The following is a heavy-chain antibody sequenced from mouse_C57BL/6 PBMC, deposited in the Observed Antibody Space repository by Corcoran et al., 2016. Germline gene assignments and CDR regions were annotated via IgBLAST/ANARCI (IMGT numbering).Heavy chain of an antibody. CDR1: GYTFTDYY. CDR3: ARNYYDSRGYAMDY. D-gene: IGHD1-1*01. Sequence: EVQLQQSGPVLVKPGASVKMSCKASGYTFTDYYMNWVKQSHGKSLEWLGVINPYNGGTSYNQKFTGKATLTVDKSSSTAYMELNSLTSEDSAVYYCARNYYDSRGYAMDYWGQGTSVTVSS. CDR2: INPYNGGT. J-gene: IGHJ4*01. V-gene: IGHV1-19*01.